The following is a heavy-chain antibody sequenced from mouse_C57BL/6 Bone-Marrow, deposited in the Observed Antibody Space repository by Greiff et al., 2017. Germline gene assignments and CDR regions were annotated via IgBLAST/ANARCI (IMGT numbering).Heavy chain of an antibody. V-gene: IGHV1-52*01. D-gene: IGHD2-3*01. J-gene: IGHJ2*01. CDR3: ASLYDGYYAPFDY. Sequence: QVQLQQPGAELVRPGSSVKLSCKASGYTFTSYWMHWVKQRPIQGLEWIGNIDPSDSETHYNQKFKDKATLTVDKSSSTAYRQLSSLTSEDSAVYYCASLYDGYYAPFDYWGQGTTLTVSS. CDR2: IDPSDSET. CDR1: GYTFTSYW.